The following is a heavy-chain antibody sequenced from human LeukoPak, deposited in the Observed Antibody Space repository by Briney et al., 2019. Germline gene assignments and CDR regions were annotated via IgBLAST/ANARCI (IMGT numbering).Heavy chain of an antibody. V-gene: IGHV3-21*01. CDR3: ARVTGGFYSHFDY. J-gene: IGHJ4*02. CDR1: GFIFSTYS. CDR2: ISSSRSFI. Sequence: PGGSLRLSCVASGFIFSTYSMNWVRQAPGRGLEWVSSISSSRSFIYYADSVQGRFTISRDNAKNSLYLQMNSLRAEDTAVYYCARVTGGFYSHFDYWGQGTLVTVSS. D-gene: IGHD3-22*01.